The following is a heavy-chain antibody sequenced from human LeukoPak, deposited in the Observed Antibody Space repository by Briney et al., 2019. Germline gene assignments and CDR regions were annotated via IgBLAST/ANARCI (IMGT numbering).Heavy chain of an antibody. CDR3: ARRPIAAAGRDYFDY. D-gene: IGHD6-13*01. J-gene: IGHJ4*02. Sequence: GESLKISCKGSGYSFTSYWIGWVRQMPGKGLEWMGIIYPGDSDTRYSPSFQGQVTISADKSISTAYLQWSSLKASDTATYYCARRPIAAAGRDYFDYWGQGTLVTVSS. CDR1: GYSFTSYW. CDR2: IYPGDSDT. V-gene: IGHV5-51*01.